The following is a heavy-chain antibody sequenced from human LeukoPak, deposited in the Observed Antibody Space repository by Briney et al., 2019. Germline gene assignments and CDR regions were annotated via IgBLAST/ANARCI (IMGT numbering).Heavy chain of an antibody. D-gene: IGHD5-12*01. Sequence: GGSLRLSCAASGFTFSSYWMHWVRQAPGKGLVWVSHINGDGSSTTYADSVKGRFTISRDSAKNTLYLQMNSLRAEDTAVYYCARDPGSLYYWGQGTLVTVSS. V-gene: IGHV3-74*01. CDR3: ARDPGSLYY. CDR1: GFTFSSYW. CDR2: INGDGSST. J-gene: IGHJ4*02.